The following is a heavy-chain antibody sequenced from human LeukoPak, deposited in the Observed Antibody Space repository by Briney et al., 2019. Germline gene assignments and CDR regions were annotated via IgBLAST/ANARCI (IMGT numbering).Heavy chain of an antibody. V-gene: IGHV3-23*01. CDR1: GFTFSSYS. D-gene: IGHD3-22*01. Sequence: GGSLRLSCAASGFTFSSYSMNWVRQAPGKGLEWVSSISGGGGSTNSADSVKGRFTISRDNSKNTLYLQMNSLRAEDTAVYYCAKSSYYDSSGYYREYYFDHWGQGTLVTVSS. CDR3: AKSSYYDSSGYYREYYFDH. J-gene: IGHJ4*02. CDR2: ISGGGGST.